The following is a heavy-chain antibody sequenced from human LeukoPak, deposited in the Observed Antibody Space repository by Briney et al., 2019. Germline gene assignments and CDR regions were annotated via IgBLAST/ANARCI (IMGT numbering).Heavy chain of an antibody. Sequence: PVKVSCKASGGTFSSYAISWVRQAPGQGLEWMGGIIPIFGTANYAQKFQGRVTITADESTSTAYMELSSLRSEDTAVYYCARDNFWSGEKYYYYGMDVWGQGTTVTVSS. V-gene: IGHV1-69*13. CDR2: IIPIFGTA. CDR3: ARDNFWSGEKYYYYGMDV. CDR1: GGTFSSYA. J-gene: IGHJ6*02. D-gene: IGHD3-3*01.